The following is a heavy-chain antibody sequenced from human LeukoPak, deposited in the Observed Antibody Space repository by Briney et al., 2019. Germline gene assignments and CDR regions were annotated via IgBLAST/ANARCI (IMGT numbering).Heavy chain of an antibody. V-gene: IGHV4-34*01. Sequence: PSETLSLTCAVYGGSFRAYYWSWLRQPPGKGLEWIGEINHSGSTNYNPSLKSRVAISVDTSRNQFSLRLSSVTAADTAVYYCARGQRITMTDWGQGTLVTVSS. CDR1: GGSFRAYY. D-gene: IGHD3-22*01. CDR2: INHSGST. J-gene: IGHJ4*02. CDR3: ARGQRITMTD.